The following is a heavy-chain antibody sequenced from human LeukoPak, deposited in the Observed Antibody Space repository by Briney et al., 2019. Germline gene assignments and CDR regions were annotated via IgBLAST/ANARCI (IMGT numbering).Heavy chain of an antibody. D-gene: IGHD6-13*01. V-gene: IGHV3-53*01. Sequence: GGSLRLSCAASGFTVSINYMSWVRQAPGKGLEWVSVISSGGTTYYSDSVEGQFTISRDNSKNTMYLQMSSLRDEDTAVYYCASRNSRWSTFEYYFDYWGQGTLVTVSS. CDR2: ISSGGTT. CDR1: GFTVSINY. J-gene: IGHJ4*02. CDR3: ASRNSRWSTFEYYFDY.